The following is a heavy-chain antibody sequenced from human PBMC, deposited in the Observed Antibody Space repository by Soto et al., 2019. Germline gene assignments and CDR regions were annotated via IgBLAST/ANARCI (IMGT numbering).Heavy chain of an antibody. J-gene: IGHJ4*02. CDR1: GGSISSGGYY. D-gene: IGHD1-7*01. CDR3: ARDGRTGTTEVDY. Sequence: PSETLSLTCTVSGGSISSGGYYWSWIRQHPGKGLEWIGYIYYSGSTYYNPSLKSRVTISVDTSKNQFSLKLSSVTAADTAVYYCARDGRTGTTEVDYWGQGTLVTVSS. CDR2: IYYSGST. V-gene: IGHV4-31*03.